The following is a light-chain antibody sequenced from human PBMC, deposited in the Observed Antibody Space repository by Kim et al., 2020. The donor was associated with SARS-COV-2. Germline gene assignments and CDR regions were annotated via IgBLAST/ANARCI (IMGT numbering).Light chain of an antibody. CDR2: KAS. Sequence: DIQMTQSPSTLSASVGDRVTITCRASQSISNWLAWYQQKPGKAPKLLIYKASTLESGVPLRFSGSGSGTEFTLTISSLQPDDFATYYCQQYSSYPAFGQGTKLEI. J-gene: IGKJ2*01. CDR1: QSISNW. V-gene: IGKV1-5*03. CDR3: QQYSSYPA.